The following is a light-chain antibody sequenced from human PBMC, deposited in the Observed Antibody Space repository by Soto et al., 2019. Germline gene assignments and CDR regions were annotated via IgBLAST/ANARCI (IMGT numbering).Light chain of an antibody. CDR1: QSVSSN. CDR2: GAS. V-gene: IGKV3-15*01. Sequence: EIVMTQSPATMSVSPGERATLSCRARQSVSSNLAWYHQKPGQAPRGLIYGASTRATGIPGRFSGSGSGTEFTLTIRSLQSEDFAVYYCQQYNNWPLFGGGTKVEIK. CDR3: QQYNNWPL. J-gene: IGKJ4*01.